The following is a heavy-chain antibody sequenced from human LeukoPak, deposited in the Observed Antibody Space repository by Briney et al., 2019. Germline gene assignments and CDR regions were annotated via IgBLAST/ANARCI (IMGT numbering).Heavy chain of an antibody. J-gene: IGHJ5*02. CDR3: ARDDMYSSGWYTA. Sequence: ALVKVSCKASGYTFTGYYMHWVRQAPRQGLEWMGWINPNSGGTNYAQKFQGRVTMTRDTSISTAYMELSRLRSDDTAVYYCARDDMYSSGWYTAWGQGTLVTVSS. V-gene: IGHV1-2*02. CDR1: GYTFTGYY. CDR2: INPNSGGT. D-gene: IGHD6-19*01.